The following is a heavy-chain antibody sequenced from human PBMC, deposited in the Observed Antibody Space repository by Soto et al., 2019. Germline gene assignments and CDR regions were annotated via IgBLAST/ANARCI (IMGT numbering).Heavy chain of an antibody. CDR2: ISSSSSTI. J-gene: IGHJ6*02. V-gene: IGHV3-48*02. Sequence: PGGSLRLSCAASGFTFSSYSMNWVRQAPGKGLEWVSYISSSSSTIYYADSVKGRFTISRDNAKNSLYLQMNSLRDEDTAVYYCARDRGSDALTYYDILTGRRGYYYGMDVWGQGTTVTVSS. CDR3: ARDRGSDALTYYDILTGRRGYYYGMDV. D-gene: IGHD3-9*01. CDR1: GFTFSSYS.